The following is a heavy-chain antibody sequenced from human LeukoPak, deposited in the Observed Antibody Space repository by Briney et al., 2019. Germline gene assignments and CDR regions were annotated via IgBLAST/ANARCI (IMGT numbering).Heavy chain of an antibody. J-gene: IGHJ4*02. CDR3: ARSRSGSYYDY. Sequence: GGSLRLSCAASGFTFSSYWMHGVRQAPGKGLEWLSYIGSSGGTISYADSVKGRFTISRDNAESSLYLQMNSLRDDDTAVYYCARSRSGSYYDYWGQGTLVTVSS. CDR1: GFTFSSYW. CDR2: IGSSGGTI. D-gene: IGHD3-10*01. V-gene: IGHV3-48*02.